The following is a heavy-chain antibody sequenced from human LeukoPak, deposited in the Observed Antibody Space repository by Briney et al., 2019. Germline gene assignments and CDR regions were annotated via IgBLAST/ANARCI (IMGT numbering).Heavy chain of an antibody. J-gene: IGHJ4*02. CDR3: ARGPGSYYYDSSGYSYFDY. CDR2: IYYSGST. V-gene: IGHV4-61*01. Sequence: KPSETLSLTCTVSGGSVSSGSYYWSWIRQPPGKGLERIGYIYYSGSTNYNPSLKSRVTISVDTSKNQFSLKLSSVTAADTAVYYCARGPGSYYYDSSGYSYFDYWGQGTLVTVSS. D-gene: IGHD3-22*01. CDR1: GGSVSSGSYY.